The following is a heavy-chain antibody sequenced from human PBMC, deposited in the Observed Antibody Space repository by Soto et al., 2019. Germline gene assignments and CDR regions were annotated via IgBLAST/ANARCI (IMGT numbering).Heavy chain of an antibody. Sequence: ASVKVSCKASGYTFTGYYMHWVRQAPEQGLEWMGWINPNSGGTNYAQKFQGWVTMTRDTSISTAYMELSRLRSDDTAVYYCARASSRYCSGGSCYLDYWGQGTLVTVSS. D-gene: IGHD2-15*01. J-gene: IGHJ4*02. V-gene: IGHV1-2*04. CDR1: GYTFTGYY. CDR3: ARASSRYCSGGSCYLDY. CDR2: INPNSGGT.